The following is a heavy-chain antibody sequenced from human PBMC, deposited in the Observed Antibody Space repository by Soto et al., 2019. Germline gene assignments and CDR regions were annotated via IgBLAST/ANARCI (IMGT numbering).Heavy chain of an antibody. CDR3: VRGHSSHWVNWFDP. V-gene: IGHV3-74*01. Sequence: EVQLVESGGGLVQPGGSLRLSCAASGFTFSSYWMHWVRQAPGEGPVWVSRINTDGSITTYADSVKGRFTISRDNAKNTLDLQMESLRAEDTAVYYCVRGHSSHWVNWFDPWGQGPLVTVSS. CDR1: GFTFSSYW. J-gene: IGHJ5*02. CDR2: INTDGSIT. D-gene: IGHD6-13*01.